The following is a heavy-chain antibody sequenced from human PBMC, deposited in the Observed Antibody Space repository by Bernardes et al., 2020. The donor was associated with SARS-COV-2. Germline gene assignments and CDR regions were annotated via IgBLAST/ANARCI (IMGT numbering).Heavy chain of an antibody. Sequence: GFLSPSCAASGFTLSNTWMHWVRPVPGKGLVWVSRIRDYDDKTDYADSVKGRFTISRDNAKNTVNLQMNNLRVEDTAIYYCARDMVGPNDQWGQGTLVTVSA. J-gene: IGHJ5*02. CDR2: IRDYDDKT. CDR1: GFTLSNTW. V-gene: IGHV3-74*01. D-gene: IGHD3-10*01. CDR3: ARDMVGPNDQ.